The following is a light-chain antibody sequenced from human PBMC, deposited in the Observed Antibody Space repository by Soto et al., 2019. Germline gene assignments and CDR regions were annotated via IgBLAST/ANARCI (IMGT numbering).Light chain of an antibody. CDR1: SSNIGSNT. J-gene: IGLJ2*01. CDR3: AAWDDSLNGVV. V-gene: IGLV1-44*01. Sequence: QSVLTQPPSASGTPGQSGTISCSGSSSNIGSNTVNWYQQLPGTAPKLLIYSNNQRPSGVPDRFSGSKSGTSASLAISGLQSEDEADYYCAAWDDSLNGVVFGGRTKLTVL. CDR2: SNN.